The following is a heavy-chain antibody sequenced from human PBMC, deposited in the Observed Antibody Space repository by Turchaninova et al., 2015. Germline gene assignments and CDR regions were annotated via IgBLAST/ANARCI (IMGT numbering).Heavy chain of an antibody. Sequence: EVQLLPSGAEVNKPGESLKISCQGSGYIFARSLSGWVRQMPGKGLEWMGIIYPGDSDTRYSPTFQGQVTISADKSISTAYLQWSSLKASDTAMYYCARQTGLNGMDVWGQGTTVTVSS. J-gene: IGHJ6*02. V-gene: IGHV5-51*01. CDR3: ARQTGLNGMDV. CDR1: GYIFARSL. CDR2: IYPGDSDT.